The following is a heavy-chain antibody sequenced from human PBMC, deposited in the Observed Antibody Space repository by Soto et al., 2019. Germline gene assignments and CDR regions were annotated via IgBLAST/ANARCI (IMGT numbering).Heavy chain of an antibody. CDR2: ISYDGSNK. D-gene: IGHD4-17*01. V-gene: IGHV3-30*18. J-gene: IGHJ4*02. Sequence: QVQLVESGGGVVQPGRSLRLSCAASGFTFSSYGMHWVRQAPGKGLEWVAVISYDGSNKYYADSVKGRFTISRDNSKNTLYLKMNSLRAEDTAVYYCAKAPDYGGNDPPDYWGQGTLVTVSS. CDR1: GFTFSSYG. CDR3: AKAPDYGGNDPPDY.